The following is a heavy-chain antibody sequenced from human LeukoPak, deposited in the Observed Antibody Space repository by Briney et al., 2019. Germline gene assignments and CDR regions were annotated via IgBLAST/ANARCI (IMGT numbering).Heavy chain of an antibody. Sequence: GGSLRLSCTASGFTFGEYSMSWVCQAPGKGLEWVAIISYDGNIKYQADSVKGRFTISRDDSKNTLYLQMNSLRAEDTAVYYCAKDRRSGSYYSFDYWGQGTLVTVSS. J-gene: IGHJ4*02. CDR2: ISYDGNIK. CDR1: GFTFGEYS. CDR3: AKDRRSGSYYSFDY. V-gene: IGHV3-30-3*02. D-gene: IGHD1-26*01.